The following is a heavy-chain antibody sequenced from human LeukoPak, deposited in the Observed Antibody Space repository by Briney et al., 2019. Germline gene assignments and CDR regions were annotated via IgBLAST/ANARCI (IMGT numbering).Heavy chain of an antibody. V-gene: IGHV3-30*04. CDR1: GFTFSSYA. Sequence: PGGCLRLSCAASGFTFSSYAMHWVRQAPGKGLEWVAVISYDGSNKYYADSVKGRFTISRDNSKNTLYLQMNSLRAEDTAVYYCASLEDYFDYWGQGTLVTVSS. J-gene: IGHJ4*02. CDR3: ASLEDYFDY. CDR2: ISYDGSNK.